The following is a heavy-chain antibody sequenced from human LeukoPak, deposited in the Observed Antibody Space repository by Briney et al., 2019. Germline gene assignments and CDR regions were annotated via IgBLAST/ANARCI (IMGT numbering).Heavy chain of an antibody. CDR1: GFTFKTYA. CDR2: ISGTGADT. J-gene: IGHJ4*02. CDR3: ARGTSDGNFDY. Sequence: GGSLRLSCAASGFTFKTYAMIWVRQAPGKGLEWVSAISGTGADTYYADSVKGRFTISRDNAKNSLYLQMNSLRAEDTAVYYCARGTSDGNFDYWGQGTLVTVSS. D-gene: IGHD5-24*01. V-gene: IGHV3-21*01.